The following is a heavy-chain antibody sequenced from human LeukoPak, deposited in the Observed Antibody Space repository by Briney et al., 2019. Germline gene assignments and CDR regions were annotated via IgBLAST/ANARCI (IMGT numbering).Heavy chain of an antibody. CDR3: AREYYDFWSGYPH. Sequence: GGSLRLSCAASGFTFSSYSMNWVRQAPGKGLEWVSYISSSSSTIYYADSVKGRFTISRDNAKNSLYLQMNSLRAEDTAVYYCAREYYDFWSGYPHWGQGTLVTVSP. D-gene: IGHD3-3*01. CDR2: ISSSSSTI. V-gene: IGHV3-48*01. J-gene: IGHJ4*02. CDR1: GFTFSSYS.